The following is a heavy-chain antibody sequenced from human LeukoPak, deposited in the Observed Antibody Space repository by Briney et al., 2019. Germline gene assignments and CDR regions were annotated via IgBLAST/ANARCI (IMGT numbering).Heavy chain of an antibody. D-gene: IGHD2-2*01. V-gene: IGHV3-48*03. Sequence: GGSLRLSCAASGFTFSSYEMNWVRQAPGKGLEWVSYISSSGSTIYYADSVKGRFTISRDNAKNSLYLQMNSLRAEDTAVYYCARVVIPATMGYYYYYMDVWGKGTTVTISS. J-gene: IGHJ6*03. CDR2: ISSSGSTI. CDR1: GFTFSSYE. CDR3: ARVVIPATMGYYYYYMDV.